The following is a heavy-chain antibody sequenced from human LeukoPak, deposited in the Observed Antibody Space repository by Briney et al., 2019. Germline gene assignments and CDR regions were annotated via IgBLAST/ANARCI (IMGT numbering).Heavy chain of an antibody. V-gene: IGHV3-30*09. J-gene: IGHJ4*02. D-gene: IGHD1-14*01. CDR3: AREVSRYYFDY. CDR1: GFTFGGYA. Sequence: GRSLRLSCAASGFTFGGYAMHWVRQAPDKGLEGVAVISYDGSNKYYADSVKGRFAISRDNSKKTLYLQMNSLRGDDTAVYYCAREVSRYYFDYWGQGILVTVSS. CDR2: ISYDGSNK.